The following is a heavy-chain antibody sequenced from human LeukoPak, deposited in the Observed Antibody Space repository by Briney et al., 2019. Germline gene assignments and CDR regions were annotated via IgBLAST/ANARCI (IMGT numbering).Heavy chain of an antibody. CDR2: IYYSGST. Sequence: SETLSLTCTVSGYSISSSYYWGWIRPPPGKGLEWIGSIYYSGSTYYNPSLKSRVTISVDTSKNQFSLKLSSVTAADTAVYYCARGHYYDSSGLGYWGQGTLVTVSS. CDR3: ARGHYYDSSGLGY. J-gene: IGHJ4*02. CDR1: GYSISSSYY. D-gene: IGHD3-22*01. V-gene: IGHV4-38-2*02.